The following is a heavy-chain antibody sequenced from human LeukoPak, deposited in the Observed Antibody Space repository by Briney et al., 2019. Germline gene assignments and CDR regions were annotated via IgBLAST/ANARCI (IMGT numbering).Heavy chain of an antibody. Sequence: SEPLSLTCAVSGGSISSGGYSWSWIRQPPGKGLEWIGYIYHSGSTYYNPSLKSRVAISVDRSKHQFSLKLSSVTAADTAVYYCARGRIAVAGTRDYFDYWGQGTLVTVSS. V-gene: IGHV4-30-2*01. D-gene: IGHD6-19*01. J-gene: IGHJ4*02. CDR1: GGSISSGGYS. CDR3: ARGRIAVAGTRDYFDY. CDR2: IYHSGST.